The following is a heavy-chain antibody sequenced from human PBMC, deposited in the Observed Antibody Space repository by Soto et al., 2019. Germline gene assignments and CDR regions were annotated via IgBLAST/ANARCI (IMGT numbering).Heavy chain of an antibody. D-gene: IGHD6-13*01. CDR1: AGSISSYY. J-gene: IGHJ4*02. CDR2: IYYSGST. CDR3: ARGSSSWTFEY. Sequence: SETLSLTYTVSAGSISSYYWSWIRQPPGKGLEWIGYIYYSGSTNCNPSLKSRVTMSVDTSKNQFSLRLSSVTAADTAVFYCARGSSSWTFEYWGQGTLVTV. V-gene: IGHV4-59*01.